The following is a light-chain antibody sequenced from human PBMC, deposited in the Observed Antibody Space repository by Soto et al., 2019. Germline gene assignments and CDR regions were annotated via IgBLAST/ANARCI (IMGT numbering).Light chain of an antibody. CDR3: KQYGGSPGT. J-gene: IGKJ1*01. Sequence: EIVLTQSPGTLSLSPGERATLSCRASQSLSSSYLAWYQQKPGQAPRLLIFGASSRATGIPDRFGGSGSGTDFTLTISRLEPEDFAVYYCKQYGGSPGTLGQGTNVDIK. CDR2: GAS. V-gene: IGKV3-20*01. CDR1: QSLSSSY.